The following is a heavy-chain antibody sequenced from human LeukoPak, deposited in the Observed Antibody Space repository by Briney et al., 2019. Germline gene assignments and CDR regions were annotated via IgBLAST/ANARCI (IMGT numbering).Heavy chain of an antibody. Sequence: SETLSLTCTVSGGSISSGGYYWSWIRQHPGKGLEWIGHIYYSGSTYYNPSLKSRVTISVDTSKNQFSLKLSSVTAADTAVYYCAREGYCSGGSCYEWGQGTLVTVSS. CDR3: AREGYCSGGSCYE. V-gene: IGHV4-31*03. CDR1: GGSISSGGYY. J-gene: IGHJ4*02. CDR2: IYYSGST. D-gene: IGHD2-15*01.